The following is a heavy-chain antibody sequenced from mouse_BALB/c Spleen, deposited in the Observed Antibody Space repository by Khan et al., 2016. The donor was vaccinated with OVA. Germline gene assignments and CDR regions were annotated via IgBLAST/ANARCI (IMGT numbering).Heavy chain of an antibody. CDR3: TRPAYDGYYDY. CDR1: GYTFTDYA. J-gene: IGHJ2*01. CDR2: ISTYSGNT. Sequence: VQLQESGPELVRPGASVKISCKASGYTFTDYAMYWVKQSPAKSLEWIGLISTYSGNTNYNQKFKGKATMTVDKSSSTAYMELARLTSEDSAIYYCTRPAYDGYYDYWGQGTTLTVSS. V-gene: IGHV1S137*01. D-gene: IGHD2-3*01.